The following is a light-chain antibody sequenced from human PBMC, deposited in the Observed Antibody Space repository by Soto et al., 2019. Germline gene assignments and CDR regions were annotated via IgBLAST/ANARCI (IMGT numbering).Light chain of an antibody. J-gene: IGKJ1*01. CDR2: AAS. Sequence: EIVLTQSPGTLSLSPGERATLSCRASQSVASHYLAWYHQRPGQAPRLLISAASRRATGVPARFTGSGFITEFNLTISRLPSEDYGTYYCQPYAKWPRTFGSGTKV. CDR1: QSVASHY. V-gene: IGKV3-20*01. CDR3: QPYAKWPRT.